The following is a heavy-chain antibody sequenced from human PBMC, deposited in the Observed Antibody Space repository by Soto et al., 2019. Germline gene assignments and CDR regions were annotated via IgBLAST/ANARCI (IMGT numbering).Heavy chain of an antibody. Sequence: SLRLSCAASGFTFSSYAMHWVRQAPGKGLEWVAVISYDGSNKYYADSVKGRFTISRDNSKNTLYLQMNSLRAEDTAVYYCARDRVSYYYGSGSYYRAPNFDYWGQGTLVTVSS. CDR1: GFTFSSYA. CDR3: ARDRVSYYYGSGSYYRAPNFDY. D-gene: IGHD3-10*01. CDR2: ISYDGSNK. J-gene: IGHJ4*02. V-gene: IGHV3-30-3*01.